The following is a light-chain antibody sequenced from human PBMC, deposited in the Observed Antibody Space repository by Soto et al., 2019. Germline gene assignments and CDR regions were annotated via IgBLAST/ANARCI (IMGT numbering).Light chain of an antibody. V-gene: IGKV1-33*01. J-gene: IGKJ4*01. CDR1: QAIMSY. Sequence: DITMTQSPSSLSASVGDRVSITCQTSQAIMSYLNWYQQRPGKAPKLLISGASSLQPGVPSRFTGSGSETMFTLTISSLQPEDFANYYCQQYYGPPLTFGGGTHVE. CDR3: QQYYGPPLT. CDR2: GAS.